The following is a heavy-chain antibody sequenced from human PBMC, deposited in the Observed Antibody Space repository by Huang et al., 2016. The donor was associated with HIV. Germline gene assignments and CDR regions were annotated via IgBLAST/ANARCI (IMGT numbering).Heavy chain of an antibody. D-gene: IGHD3-3*01. J-gene: IGHJ5*02. CDR1: GGSISSHY. Sequence: QVQLQESGPGLVKPSETLSLTCTVSGGSISSHYWSWIRQPPGRGLEGSGSIYYSGTTTSNPSLKSRVTISVDTSKNQFSLKLSSVTAADTAVYYCARDGTRLYYDFWSGYYNWFDPWGQGTLVTVSS. V-gene: IGHV4-59*11. CDR3: ARDGTRLYYDFWSGYYNWFDP. CDR2: IYYSGTT.